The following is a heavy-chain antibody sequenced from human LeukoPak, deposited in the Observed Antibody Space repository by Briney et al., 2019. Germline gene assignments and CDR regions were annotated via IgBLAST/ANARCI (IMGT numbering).Heavy chain of an antibody. CDR2: IKSKTEGGTT. V-gene: IGHV3-15*01. CDR3: TRDSEYSSGWYIWDY. J-gene: IGHJ4*02. Sequence: GGSLRLSCAASGFTFSNAWMSWVRQAPGKGREGVGRIKSKTEGGTTDYAAPVKGRFTISRDDTNNTQLLKMNSLKTEDTAVYYCTRDSEYSSGWYIWDYWGQGTLVTVSS. CDR1: GFTFSNAW. D-gene: IGHD6-19*01.